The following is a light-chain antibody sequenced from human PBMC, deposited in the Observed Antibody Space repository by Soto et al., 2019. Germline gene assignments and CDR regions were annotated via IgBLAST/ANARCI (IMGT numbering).Light chain of an antibody. CDR2: WAS. CDR3: QQYYTNSWS. Sequence: DIVMTQSPESLAVSLGERATINCKSSQSVLYSLNNKNYLAWYQHKPVQPPKMLISWASIRESGVPDRFIGSGSGTDFTLTISSLQSEDVAVYYCQQYYTNSWSFGQGTKVDIK. J-gene: IGKJ1*01. V-gene: IGKV4-1*01. CDR1: QSVLYSLNNKNY.